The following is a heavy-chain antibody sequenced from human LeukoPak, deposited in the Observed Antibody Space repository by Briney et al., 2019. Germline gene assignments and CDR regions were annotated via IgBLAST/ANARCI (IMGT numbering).Heavy chain of an antibody. CDR3: AKANGTSGWSPLDY. CDR2: ISGSGGST. Sequence: GGSLRLSCAASGFTVSSNYMSWVRQAPGKGLEWVSAISGSGGSTYYADSVKGRFTISRDNSKNTLYLQMNSLRAEDTAVYYCAKANGTSGWSPLDYWGQGTLVTVSS. CDR1: GFTVSSNY. D-gene: IGHD6-19*01. V-gene: IGHV3-23*01. J-gene: IGHJ4*02.